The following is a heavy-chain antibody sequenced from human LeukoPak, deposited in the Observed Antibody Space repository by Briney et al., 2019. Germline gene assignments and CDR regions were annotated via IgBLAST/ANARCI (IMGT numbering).Heavy chain of an antibody. CDR2: IYYSGGT. V-gene: IGHV4-39*01. J-gene: IGHJ4*02. D-gene: IGHD6-19*01. Sequence: SETLSLTCTVSGGSISSSSYYWGWIRQPPGKGLEWIGSIYYSGGTYYNPSLKSRVTISVDTSKNQFSLKLSSVTAADTAVYYCASRVAVAGTEGYFDYWGQGTLVTVSS. CDR1: GGSISSSSYY. CDR3: ASRVAVAGTEGYFDY.